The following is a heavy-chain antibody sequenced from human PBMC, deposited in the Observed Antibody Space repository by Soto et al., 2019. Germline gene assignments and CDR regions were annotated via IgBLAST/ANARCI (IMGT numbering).Heavy chain of an antibody. Sequence: AASVKASCKECGYTINSLAMHWVRQAKKKRLEWMGWINAGNGNTKYAQKFQGRVTMTTDTSTSTAYMELRSLRSDDTAVYYCARDKLGYSHYYYGMDVWGQGTTVTVSS. D-gene: IGHD2-15*01. J-gene: IGHJ6*02. CDR3: ARDKLGYSHYYYGMDV. CDR2: INAGNGNT. CDR1: GYTINSLA. V-gene: IGHV1-3*01.